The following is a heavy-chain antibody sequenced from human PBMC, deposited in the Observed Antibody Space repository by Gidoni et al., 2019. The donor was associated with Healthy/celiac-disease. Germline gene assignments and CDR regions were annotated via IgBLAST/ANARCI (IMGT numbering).Heavy chain of an antibody. J-gene: IGHJ4*02. CDR2: ISSSSSYI. Sequence: EVQLVESGGGLVKPGGSLRLSCAAYGFTFSSYSMNWVRQAPGKGLEWVSSISSSSSYIYYADSVKGRFTISRDNAKNSLYLQMNSLRAEDTAVYYCARYDSSGSYYFDYWGQGTLVTVSS. CDR3: ARYDSSGSYYFDY. D-gene: IGHD3-22*01. CDR1: GFTFSSYS. V-gene: IGHV3-21*01.